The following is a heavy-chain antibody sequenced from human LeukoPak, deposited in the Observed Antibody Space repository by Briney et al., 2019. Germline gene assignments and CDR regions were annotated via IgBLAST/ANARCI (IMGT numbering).Heavy chain of an antibody. Sequence: GESLKISCKGSGYSFTSYWIGWVRQMPGKGLEWMGIIYPGDSDTRYSPSFQGQVTISADKSISTAYLQWSSLKASDTAMYYCASPYPREYCSSSSCYFNYWGQGTLVTVSS. J-gene: IGHJ4*02. D-gene: IGHD2-2*01. CDR1: GYSFTSYW. CDR3: ASPYPREYCSSSSCYFNY. CDR2: IYPGDSDT. V-gene: IGHV5-51*01.